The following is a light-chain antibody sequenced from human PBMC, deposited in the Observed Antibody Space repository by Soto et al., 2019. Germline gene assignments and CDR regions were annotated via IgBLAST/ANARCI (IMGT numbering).Light chain of an antibody. CDR2: DVS. CDR1: SSDVGGYNY. V-gene: IGLV2-14*01. Sequence: LTQPASVSGSPGQSITISCTGTSSDVGGYNYVSWYQQHPGKAPKLMIYDVSNRPSGVFNRSSGSKSGNTASLTISGLQAEDGADYYCSSYTSSSSYVFGTGTKVTVL. J-gene: IGLJ1*01. CDR3: SSYTSSSSYV.